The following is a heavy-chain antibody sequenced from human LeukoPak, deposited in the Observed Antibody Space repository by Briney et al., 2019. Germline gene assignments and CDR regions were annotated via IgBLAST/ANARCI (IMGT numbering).Heavy chain of an antibody. Sequence: PSETLSLTCAVYGGSFSGYYWSWIRQPPGKGLEWIGEINHSGSTNYNPSLKSRVTISVDTSKNQFSLELSSVTAADTAVYYCARGPPIQLWKGYHYYYYMDVWGKGTTVTVSS. D-gene: IGHD5-18*01. CDR1: GGSFSGYY. CDR3: ARGPPIQLWKGYHYYYYMDV. J-gene: IGHJ6*03. CDR2: INHSGST. V-gene: IGHV4-34*01.